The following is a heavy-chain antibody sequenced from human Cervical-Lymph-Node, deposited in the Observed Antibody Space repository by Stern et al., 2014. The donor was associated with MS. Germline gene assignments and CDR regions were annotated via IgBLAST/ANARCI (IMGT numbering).Heavy chain of an antibody. Sequence: QMQLVESGPGLVKPSETLSLTCTVSGASVSSHSWSWVRHSPRPGMGRMSYTYLSGNTSYHPSLNSRVIISRDTSKNQFSLKLSSVTAADTAVYYCARSLRVGTTSYWHFALWGRGTLVTVSS. CDR3: ARSLRVGTTSYWHFAL. CDR1: GASVSSHS. D-gene: IGHD4-17*01. V-gene: IGHV4-59*02. J-gene: IGHJ2*01. CDR2: TYLSGNT.